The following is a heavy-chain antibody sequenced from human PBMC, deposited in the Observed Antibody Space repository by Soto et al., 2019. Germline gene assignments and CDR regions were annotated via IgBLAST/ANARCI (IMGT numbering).Heavy chain of an antibody. J-gene: IGHJ4*02. V-gene: IGHV3-74*01. CDR3: IRGDGDRYDGHGYFGRH. CDR2: INIDGSRI. CDR1: GFTISSYW. D-gene: IGHD3-22*01. Sequence: EVQLVESGGGLVQPGGSLRLSCAASGFTISSYWMHWVRQAPGKGLVWVSRINIDGSRISYADSVKGRCTISRDNAKDTLYMQMNSLRAADTAVYYCIRGDGDRYDGHGYFGRHWGQGTLVTVSS.